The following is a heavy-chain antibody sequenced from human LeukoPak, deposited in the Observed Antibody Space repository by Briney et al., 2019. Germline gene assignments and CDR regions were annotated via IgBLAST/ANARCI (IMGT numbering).Heavy chain of an antibody. V-gene: IGHV3-23*01. D-gene: IGHD3/OR15-3a*01. J-gene: IGHJ6*03. CDR2: ISGSGGST. CDR1: GFTFSSYG. CDR3: AKDRGLVTDFYYMDV. Sequence: PGESLRLSCAASGFTFSSYGMSWVRQAPGKGLEWVSAISGSGGSTYYADSVKGRFTISRDNSKNTLYLQMNSLRAEDTAVYYCAKDRGLVTDFYYMDVWGKGTTVTISS.